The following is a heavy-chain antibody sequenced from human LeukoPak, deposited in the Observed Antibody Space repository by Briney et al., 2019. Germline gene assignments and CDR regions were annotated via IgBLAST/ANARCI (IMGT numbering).Heavy chain of an antibody. CDR1: GGSISSSSYY. D-gene: IGHD3-22*01. V-gene: IGHV4-61*02. CDR3: ARNPYDSSGYQDY. CDR2: IYASGST. Sequence: TLSLTCSVSGGSISSSSYYWSWIRQPAGKGLEWIGRIYASGSTNYNPSLKSRVTISLDTSKNQFSLKLNSVSAADTAVYYCARNPYDSSGYQDYWGQGTLVTVSS. J-gene: IGHJ4*02.